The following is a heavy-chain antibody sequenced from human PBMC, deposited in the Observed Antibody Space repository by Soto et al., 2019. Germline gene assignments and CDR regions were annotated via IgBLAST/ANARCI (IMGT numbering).Heavy chain of an antibody. D-gene: IGHD3-22*01. CDR3: ARDLWYYDSSGYSVGY. J-gene: IGHJ4*02. Sequence: GGSLRLSCAASGFTFSSYGMHWVRQAPGKGLEWVAVIWYDGSNKYYADSVKGRFTISRDNSKNTLYLQMNSLRAEDTAVYYCARDLWYYDSSGYSVGYWGQGTLVTVSS. CDR1: GFTFSSYG. CDR2: IWYDGSNK. V-gene: IGHV3-33*01.